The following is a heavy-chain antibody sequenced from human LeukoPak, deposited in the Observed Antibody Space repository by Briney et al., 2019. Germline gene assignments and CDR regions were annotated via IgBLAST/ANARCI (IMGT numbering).Heavy chain of an antibody. CDR2: IKQDGSAK. CDR3: ARGGWSLDY. CDR1: GFTFSTYA. Sequence: GGSLRLSCAASGFTFSTYAMTWVRQAPGKGLEWVAYIKQDGSAKDYVDSVKGRFTISRDNSKNSLYLQMNSPRVEDTAVYYCARGGWSLDYWGQGTLVTVSS. V-gene: IGHV3-7*04. D-gene: IGHD6-19*01. J-gene: IGHJ4*02.